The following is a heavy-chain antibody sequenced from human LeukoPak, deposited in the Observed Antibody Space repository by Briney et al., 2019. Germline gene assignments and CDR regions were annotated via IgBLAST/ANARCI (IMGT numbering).Heavy chain of an antibody. V-gene: IGHV1-69*04. D-gene: IGHD6-6*01. J-gene: IGHJ4*02. CDR2: IIPILGIA. CDR3: AREGGQYSSSSLGY. Sequence: SVKVSFKASGGTFISYTINWVRQAPGQGLEWMGRIIPILGIANYAQKFQGRVTITADKSTSTAYMELSSLRSEDTAVYYCAREGGQYSSSSLGYWGQGTLVTVSS. CDR1: GGTFISYT.